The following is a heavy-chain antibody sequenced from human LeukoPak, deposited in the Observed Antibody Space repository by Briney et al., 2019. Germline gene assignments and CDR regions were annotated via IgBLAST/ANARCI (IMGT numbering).Heavy chain of an antibody. J-gene: IGHJ4*02. V-gene: IGHV4-39*07. CDR1: GGSISSSSYY. Sequence: NASETLSLTCTVSGGSISSSSYYWGWIRQPPGKGLEWIGSIYYSGSTYYNPSLKSRVTISVDTSKNQFSLKLSSVTAADTAVYYCARDDGSYDYVWGSYRFDYWGQGTLVTVSS. CDR3: ARDDGSYDYVWGSYRFDY. D-gene: IGHD3-16*02. CDR2: IYYSGST.